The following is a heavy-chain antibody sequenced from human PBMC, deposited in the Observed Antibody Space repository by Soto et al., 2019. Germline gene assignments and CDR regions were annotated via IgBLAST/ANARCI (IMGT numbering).Heavy chain of an antibody. J-gene: IGHJ4*02. CDR3: ARSVAVPGAHIDY. Sequence: SETLSLTCSVSGVSISGSYWSWIRQSPGKGLEWLGYVYYTGSNNYSPSLRSRVSISGDTSKNEFYLRLSSVTAADTAVYFCARSVAVPGAHIDYWGQGTQVTVSS. CDR1: GVSISGSY. CDR2: VYYTGSN. V-gene: IGHV4-59*01. D-gene: IGHD6-19*01.